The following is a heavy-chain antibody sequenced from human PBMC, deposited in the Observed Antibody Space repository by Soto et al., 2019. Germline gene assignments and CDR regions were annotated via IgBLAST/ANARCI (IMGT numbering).Heavy chain of an antibody. CDR1: GYSFSTSW. J-gene: IGHJ5*02. CDR2: IYPSDSDT. Sequence: GESLKISCKGCGYSFSTSWIGWVRQMSGKGLEWMGTIYPSDSDTRYSPSFQGQVIISADKSTSTAYLQWRSLKASDTAMYYCATRAEYYDFWSGYYGAWGQGTLVTVSS. V-gene: IGHV5-51*01. CDR3: ATRAEYYDFWSGYYGA. D-gene: IGHD3-3*01.